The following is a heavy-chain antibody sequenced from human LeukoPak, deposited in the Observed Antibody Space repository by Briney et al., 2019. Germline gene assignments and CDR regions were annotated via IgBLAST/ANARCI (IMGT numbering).Heavy chain of an antibody. CDR1: GFTFSSYA. V-gene: IGHV3-23*01. CDR2: ISGSGGST. Sequence: GGSLRLSCAASGFTFSSYAMSGVRQAPGKALEWVSAISGSGGSTYYADSVKGRFTISRDNSKNTLYLQMNSLRAEDTAVYYCAKDSYSGSYDYWGQGTLVTVSS. CDR3: AKDSYSGSYDY. D-gene: IGHD1-26*01. J-gene: IGHJ4*02.